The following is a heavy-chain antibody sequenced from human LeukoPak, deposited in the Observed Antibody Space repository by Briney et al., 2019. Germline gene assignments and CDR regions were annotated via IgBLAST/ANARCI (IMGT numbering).Heavy chain of an antibody. D-gene: IGHD2-2*01. CDR3: ARYCSSTSCYVGRGVYYYGMDV. V-gene: IGHV4-59*01. CDR2: IYYSGST. Sequence: PSETLSLTCTVSGGSISSYYWSWIRQPPGKGLEWIGYIYYSGSTNYNPSLKSRVTISVDTSKNQFSLKLSSVTAADTAVHYCARYCSSTSCYVGRGVYYYGMDVWGQGTTVTVSS. CDR1: GGSISSYY. J-gene: IGHJ6*02.